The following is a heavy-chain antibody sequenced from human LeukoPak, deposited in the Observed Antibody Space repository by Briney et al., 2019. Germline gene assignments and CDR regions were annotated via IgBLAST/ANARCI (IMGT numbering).Heavy chain of an antibody. J-gene: IGHJ4*02. CDR1: GGSISSYY. CDR3: AREGSSSWYKGRKVDYFDY. Sequence: SETLSLTCTVSGGSISSYYWSWIRQPAGKGLEWIGRIYTSGSTNYNPSLKSRVTMSVDTSKNQFSLKLSSVTAADTAVYYCAREGSSSWYKGRKVDYFDYWGQGTLVTVSS. V-gene: IGHV4-4*07. D-gene: IGHD6-13*01. CDR2: IYTSGST.